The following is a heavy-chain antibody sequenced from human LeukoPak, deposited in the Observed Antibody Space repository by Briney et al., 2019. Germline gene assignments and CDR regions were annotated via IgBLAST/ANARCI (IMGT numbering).Heavy chain of an antibody. CDR3: ARLSGSYYSAFDI. CDR1: GYSFTSYW. J-gene: IGHJ3*02. Sequence: GESLKISCKGSGYSFTSYWIGWVRQMPGKGLEWMGIIYPGDSDTRYDPSFKGQVTISADKSINTAYLQRSSLKASDTAMYYCARLSGSYYSAFDIWGQGTMVTVSS. CDR2: IYPGDSDT. V-gene: IGHV5-51*01. D-gene: IGHD1-26*01.